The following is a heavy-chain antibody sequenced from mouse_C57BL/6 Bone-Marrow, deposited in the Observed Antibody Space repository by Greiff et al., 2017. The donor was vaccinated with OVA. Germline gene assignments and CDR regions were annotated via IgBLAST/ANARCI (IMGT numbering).Heavy chain of an antibody. CDR3: AGGYDYYFDY. V-gene: IGHV5-4*03. J-gene: IGHJ2*01. CDR1: GFTFSSYA. Sequence: EVKLVESGGGLVKPGGSLKLSCAASGFTFSSYAMSWVRQTPEKRLEWVATISDGGSYTYYPDNVKGRFTITRDNAKNNLYLQMSHLKSEDTAMYYCAGGYDYYFDYWGQGTTLTVSS. CDR2: ISDGGSYT. D-gene: IGHD2-4*01.